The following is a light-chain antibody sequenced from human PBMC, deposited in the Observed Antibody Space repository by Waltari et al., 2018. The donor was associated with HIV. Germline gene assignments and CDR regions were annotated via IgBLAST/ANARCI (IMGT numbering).Light chain of an antibody. V-gene: IGKV3-15*01. CDR1: QSVSSH. CDR2: GAS. Sequence: EVVMTQSPATLSVSPGERATLSCRASQSVSSHLAWYQQRPGQSPRLLIYGASTRATGIPDRFSGSGSGTEFTLTISSLQAEDVAIYYCQQYGSSPWTFGQGTKVEIK. J-gene: IGKJ1*01. CDR3: QQYGSSPWT.